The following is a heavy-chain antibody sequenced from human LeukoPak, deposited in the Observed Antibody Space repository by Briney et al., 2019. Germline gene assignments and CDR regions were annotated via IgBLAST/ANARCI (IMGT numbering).Heavy chain of an antibody. CDR2: IKQDGSEK. J-gene: IGHJ4*02. CDR1: GFTLSGSW. V-gene: IGHV3-7*02. D-gene: IGHD3-3*01. Sequence: GGSLRLSCAASGFTLSGSWMTWVRQAPGKGLEWVANIKQDGSEKYYVDSVKGRFTISRDNANNSLYLQMNSLRAEDTAVYYCAKVGFSEMEWLLYSDHWGQGTLVTVSS. CDR3: AKVGFSEMEWLLYSDH.